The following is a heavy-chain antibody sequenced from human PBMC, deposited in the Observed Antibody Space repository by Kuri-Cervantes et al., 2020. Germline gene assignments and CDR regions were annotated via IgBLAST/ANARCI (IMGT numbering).Heavy chain of an antibody. V-gene: IGHV3-33*01. CDR3: ASLDYALDY. CDR1: GFTFSNYG. J-gene: IGHJ4*02. CDR2: IWYDGSNK. D-gene: IGHD4-17*01. Sequence: GESLKISCAASGFTFSNYGMHWVRQAPGKGLEWVAVIWYDGSNKYYADSVKGRFTISRDNSKNTLYLQMNSLRAEDTAVYYCASLDYALDYWGQGTLVTVSS.